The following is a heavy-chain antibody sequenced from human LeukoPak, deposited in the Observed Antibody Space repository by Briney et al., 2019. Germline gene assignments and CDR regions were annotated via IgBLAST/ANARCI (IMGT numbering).Heavy chain of an antibody. Sequence: PSETLSLTCTVSGGSISSGDYYWSWIRQPPGKGLEWIGYIYYSGSTYYNPSHKSRVTISVDTSKNQFSLKLSSVTAADTAVYYCARGSVYCSGGSCYSIYYGMDVWGQGTTVTVSS. D-gene: IGHD2-15*01. CDR1: GGSISSGDYY. J-gene: IGHJ6*02. CDR3: ARGSVYCSGGSCYSIYYGMDV. CDR2: IYYSGST. V-gene: IGHV4-30-4*01.